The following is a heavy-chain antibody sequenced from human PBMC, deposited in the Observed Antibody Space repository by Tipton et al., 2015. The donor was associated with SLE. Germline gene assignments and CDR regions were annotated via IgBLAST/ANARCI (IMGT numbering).Heavy chain of an antibody. J-gene: IGHJ4*02. CDR3: TRAMGRSSWYYFDY. V-gene: IGHV3-49*04. Sequence: QLVQSGGGLVQPGRSLRLSCTTSGFTFGDYAMSWVRQAPGKGLEWVGFIRSKAYGGTTEYAASVKGRFSLSRDDSKSIAYLQMNSLKTEDTAVFYCTRAMGRSSWYYFDYWGQGTLVTVSS. CDR2: IRSKAYGGTT. CDR1: GFTFGDYA. D-gene: IGHD6-13*01.